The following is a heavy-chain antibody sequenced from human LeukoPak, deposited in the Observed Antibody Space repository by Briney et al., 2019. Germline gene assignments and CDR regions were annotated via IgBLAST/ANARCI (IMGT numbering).Heavy chain of an antibody. V-gene: IGHV3-30-3*01. CDR1: GFTFSSYA. CDR3: AKEGGYCSSTSCHVGPYYGMDV. Sequence: GGSLRLSCAASGFTFSSYAMHWVRQAPGKGLEWVAVISYDGSNKYYADSVKGRFTISRDNSKNTLYLQMNSLRAEDTAVYYCAKEGGYCSSTSCHVGPYYGMDVWGQGTTVTVSS. D-gene: IGHD2-2*01. CDR2: ISYDGSNK. J-gene: IGHJ6*02.